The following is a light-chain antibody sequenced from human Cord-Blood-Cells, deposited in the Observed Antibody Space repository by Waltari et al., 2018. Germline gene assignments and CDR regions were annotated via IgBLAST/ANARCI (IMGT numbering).Light chain of an antibody. CDR2: DAS. CDR1: QSVSSY. J-gene: IGKJ1*01. Sequence: EIVLTQSPATLYLSPGERATLSCRASQSVSSYFAWYQQKPGQAPRLLIYDASNRATGIPARFSGSGSGTDFTLTISSLEPEDFAVYYCQQRSNWPPAFGQGTKVEIK. CDR3: QQRSNWPPA. V-gene: IGKV3-11*01.